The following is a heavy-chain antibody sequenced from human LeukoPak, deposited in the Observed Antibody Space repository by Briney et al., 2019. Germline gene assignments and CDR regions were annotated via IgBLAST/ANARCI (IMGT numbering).Heavy chain of an antibody. V-gene: IGHV3-9*01. Sequence: GRSLRLSCAASGFTFDDYAMHWVRQAPGKGLEWVSGISWNSGSIGYADSVKGRFTISRDNAKNSLYLQMNSLRSEDTAVYYCAREGAAAGLKTFDYWGQGTLVTVSS. J-gene: IGHJ4*02. CDR1: GFTFDDYA. CDR2: ISWNSGSI. CDR3: AREGAAAGLKTFDY. D-gene: IGHD6-13*01.